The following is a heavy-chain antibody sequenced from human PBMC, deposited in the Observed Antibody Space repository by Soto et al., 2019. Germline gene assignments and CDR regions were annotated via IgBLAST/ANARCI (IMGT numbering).Heavy chain of an antibody. CDR1: GGTFSSYA. Sequence: QVQLVQSGAEVKKPGASVKVSCKASGGTFSSYAISWVRQAPGQGLEWMGGIIPIFGTANYAQKFQGRVTITADESTSTAYMELSSLRSEDTAVYYCAKARGGYVVVVAATKEHFDYWGQGTLVTVSS. CDR3: AKARGGYVVVVAATKEHFDY. CDR2: IIPIFGTA. V-gene: IGHV1-69*01. D-gene: IGHD2-15*01. J-gene: IGHJ4*02.